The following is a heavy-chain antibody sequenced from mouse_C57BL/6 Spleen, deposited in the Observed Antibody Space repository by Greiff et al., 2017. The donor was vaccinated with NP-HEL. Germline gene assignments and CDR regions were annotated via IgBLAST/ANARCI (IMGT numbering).Heavy chain of an antibody. V-gene: IGHV5-4*01. CDR2: ISDGGSYT. J-gene: IGHJ3*01. CDR1: GFTFSSYA. CDR3: AREAIYYDYDDGAFAY. Sequence: DVMLVESGGGLVKPGGSLKLSCAASGFTFSSYAMSWVRQTPEKRLEWVATISDGGSYTYYPDNVKGRFTISRDNAKNNLYLQMSHLKSEDTAMYYCAREAIYYDYDDGAFAYWGQGTLVTVSA. D-gene: IGHD2-4*01.